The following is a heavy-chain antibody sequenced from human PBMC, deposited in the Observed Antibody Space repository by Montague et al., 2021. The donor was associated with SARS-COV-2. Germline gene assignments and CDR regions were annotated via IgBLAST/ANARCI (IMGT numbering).Heavy chain of an antibody. CDR3: ARAANILSGGYNHPFEY. D-gene: IGHD3-9*01. CDR2: IYYSDTT. CDR1: GGSVISDTYY. V-gene: IGHV4-61*01. Sequence: SETLSLTCTVSGGSVISDTYYWSWIRQPPGKGLEWIAYIYYSDTTXNXXXXWXRVSMSSDTSKNQFSLKLTSVTPADTAVYYCARAANILSGGYNHPFEYWGQGILVTVSS. J-gene: IGHJ4*02.